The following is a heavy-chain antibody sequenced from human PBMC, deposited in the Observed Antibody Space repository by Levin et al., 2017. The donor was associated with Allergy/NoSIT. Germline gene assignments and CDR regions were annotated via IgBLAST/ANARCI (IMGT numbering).Heavy chain of an antibody. CDR2: ISWNSGSI. D-gene: IGHD3-9*01. Sequence: SLKISCAASGFTFDDYAMHWVRQAPGKGLEWVSGISWNSGSIGYADSVKGRFTISRDNAKNSLYLQMNSLRAEDTALYYCAKDRLRYFDPGGMDVWGQGTTVTVSS. CDR3: AKDRLRYFDPGGMDV. V-gene: IGHV3-9*01. J-gene: IGHJ6*02. CDR1: GFTFDDYA.